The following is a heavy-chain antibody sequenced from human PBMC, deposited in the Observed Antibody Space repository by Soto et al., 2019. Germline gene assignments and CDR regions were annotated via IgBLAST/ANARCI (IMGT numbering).Heavy chain of an antibody. D-gene: IGHD3-10*01. CDR1: GGSIGSYY. CDR3: ARGPVPRGFREYNWFDP. J-gene: IGHJ5*02. CDR2: IYYSGST. Sequence: PSETLSLTCTVSGGSIGSYYWSWIRQPPGKGLEWIGYIYYSGSTNYNPSLKSRVTISVDTSKNQFSLKLSSVTAADTAVYYCARGPVPRGFREYNWFDPWGQGTLVTVSS. V-gene: IGHV4-59*01.